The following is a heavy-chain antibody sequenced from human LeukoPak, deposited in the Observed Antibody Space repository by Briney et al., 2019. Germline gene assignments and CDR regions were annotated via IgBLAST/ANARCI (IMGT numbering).Heavy chain of an antibody. J-gene: IGHJ3*02. CDR1: GGSFSGYY. Sequence: SETLSLTCAVYGGSFSGYYWSWIRQPPGKGLEWIGYIFYSGSTNYNPSLKSRVTISVDTSKNQFSLKLNSVTAADTAVYYCARRVSGSYYLDAFDMWGQGTMVTVSS. V-gene: IGHV4-59*01. CDR2: IFYSGST. D-gene: IGHD3-10*01. CDR3: ARRVSGSYYLDAFDM.